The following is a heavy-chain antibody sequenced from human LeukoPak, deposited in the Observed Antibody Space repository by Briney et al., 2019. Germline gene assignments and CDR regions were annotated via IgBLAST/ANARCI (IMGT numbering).Heavy chain of an antibody. CDR1: GFTLSGST. CDR3: SSRDGTLGY. CDR2: IRSKANNYAT. Sequence: GGSLRLSCAASGFTLSGSTMVWVRQPAGKGLAWVGRIRSKANNYATSYAASVQGRFTISRDDSKNTAYLQMNSLKTEDTAVYYCSSRDGTLGYWGQGTLVTVSS. D-gene: IGHD1-1*01. J-gene: IGHJ4*02. V-gene: IGHV3-73*01.